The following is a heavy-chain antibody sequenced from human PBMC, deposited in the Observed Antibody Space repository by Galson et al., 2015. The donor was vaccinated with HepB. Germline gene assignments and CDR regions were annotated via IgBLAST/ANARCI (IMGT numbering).Heavy chain of an antibody. CDR1: GFSVSSNY. D-gene: IGHD3-22*01. CDR3: ARGLVSSGYYGGY. J-gene: IGHJ4*02. CDR2: IYSGGNT. Sequence: SLRLSCAVSGFSVSSNYMTWVRQAPGKGLECVAHIYSGGNTYYADPVKGRFTVSRDNSKNTLYLQMNSLRAEDAAVYYCARGLVSSGYYGGYWGQGTLVTGSS. V-gene: IGHV3-53*01.